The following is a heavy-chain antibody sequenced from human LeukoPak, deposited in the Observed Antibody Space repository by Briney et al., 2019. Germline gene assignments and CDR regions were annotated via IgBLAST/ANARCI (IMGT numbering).Heavy chain of an antibody. CDR2: IRHDGSNK. D-gene: IGHD6-19*01. CDR3: AKSRSEKQWLVPFDY. CDR1: GFTFSSYG. J-gene: IGHJ4*02. Sequence: GGSLRLSCAASGFTFSSYGWHWVRQAPGKGLEGVAFIRHDGSNKYYADSVKGRFTISRDNSKNTLYLQMNSLRAEDTAVYYCAKSRSEKQWLVPFDYWGQGTLVTVSS. V-gene: IGHV3-30*02.